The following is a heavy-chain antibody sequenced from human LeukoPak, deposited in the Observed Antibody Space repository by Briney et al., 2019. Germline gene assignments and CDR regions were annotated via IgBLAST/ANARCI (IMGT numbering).Heavy chain of an antibody. CDR2: IKQDGSEK. Sequence: GGSLRPSCAASGFTFSNYWMSWVRQAPGKGLEWVANIKQDGSEKFYVDSVKGRFTISRDNAKNSLYLQMNSLRAEDTAVYYCARNQLLSRYYFDYWGQGTLVTVSS. J-gene: IGHJ4*02. CDR3: ARNQLLSRYYFDY. V-gene: IGHV3-7*01. D-gene: IGHD2-2*01. CDR1: GFTFSNYW.